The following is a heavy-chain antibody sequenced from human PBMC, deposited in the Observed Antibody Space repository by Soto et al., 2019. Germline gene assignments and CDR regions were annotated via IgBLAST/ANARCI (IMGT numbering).Heavy chain of an antibody. D-gene: IGHD1-1*01. CDR1: VASIIGFY. V-gene: IGHV4-4*07. CDR2: IYATGTT. CDR3: VRDGTKTLRDWFDP. J-gene: IGHJ5*02. Sequence: SETLSLTCTVSVASIIGFYWSWIRKSAGKGLEWIGRIYATGTTDYNPSLKGRVMMSVDTSKKQFSLKLRSVTAADTAVYYCVRDGTKTLRDWFDPWGQGISVTVSS.